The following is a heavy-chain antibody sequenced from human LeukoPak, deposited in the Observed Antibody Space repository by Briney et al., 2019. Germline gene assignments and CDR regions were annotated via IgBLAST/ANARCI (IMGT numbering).Heavy chain of an antibody. V-gene: IGHV7-4-1*02. D-gene: IGHD3-10*01. Sequence: ASVKVSCKAAGYSLTTYAMNWVRQAPGQGLEWMGWINTNTGNPTYAQGFTGRFVFSLDTSVSTAYLQISGLKAEDTAVYYCAREDGWSFDYWGQGSLVTVSS. CDR3: AREDGWSFDY. CDR1: GYSLTTYA. CDR2: INTNTGNP. J-gene: IGHJ4*02.